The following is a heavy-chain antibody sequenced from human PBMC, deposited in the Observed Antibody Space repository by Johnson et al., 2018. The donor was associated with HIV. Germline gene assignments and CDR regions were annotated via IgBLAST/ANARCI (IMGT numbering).Heavy chain of an antibody. V-gene: IGHV3-33*06. CDR1: GFTFSNYG. D-gene: IGHD2-15*01. J-gene: IGHJ3*02. CDR2: IWFDGNTE. CDR3: AKGQVARGAFDI. Sequence: QVQLVESGGGVVQPGRSLRLSCAASGFTFSNYGMHWVRQAPGKGLEWVAIIWFDGNTEYYADSVKGRFTISRDNSKNTLYLQRNSLRVEDTAVYYCAKGQVARGAFDIWGQGTMVTVSS.